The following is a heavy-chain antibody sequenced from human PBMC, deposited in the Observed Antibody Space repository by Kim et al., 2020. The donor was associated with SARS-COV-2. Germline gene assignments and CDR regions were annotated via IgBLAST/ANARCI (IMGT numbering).Heavy chain of an antibody. CDR3: ARYPQREPHYYYGMDV. CDR1: GDSVSTNNAA. V-gene: IGHV6-1*01. Sequence: SQTLSLTCAVSGDSVSTNNAAWNWIRQSPSRGLEWLGRTYYRSKWFNDYAISVRSRIIINPDTSKNQFSLQLNSVTPDDTAVYYCARYPQREPHYYYGMDVWGQGTSVTVSS. J-gene: IGHJ6*02. CDR2: TYYRSKWFN. D-gene: IGHD6-25*01.